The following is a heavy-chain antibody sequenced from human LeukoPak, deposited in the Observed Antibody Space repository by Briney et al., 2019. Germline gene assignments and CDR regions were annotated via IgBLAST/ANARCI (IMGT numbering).Heavy chain of an antibody. V-gene: IGHV4-59*01. J-gene: IGHJ4*02. CDR3: ARAPPDYSGYDY. CDR2: IYYSGST. D-gene: IGHD5-12*01. CDR1: GGSISSYY. Sequence: PSETLSLTCTVSGGSISSYYWSWIRQPPGKGLEWIGYIYYSGSTNYNPSLKSRVTISVDTSKNQFSLKLSSVTAADTAVYCCARAPPDYSGYDYWGQGTLVTVSS.